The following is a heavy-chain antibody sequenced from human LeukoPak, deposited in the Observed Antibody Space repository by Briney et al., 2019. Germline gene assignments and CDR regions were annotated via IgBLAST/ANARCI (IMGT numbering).Heavy chain of an antibody. CDR2: ISGSGGST. V-gene: IGHV3-23*01. J-gene: IGHJ4*02. D-gene: IGHD3-3*01. CDR1: GFTFSSYA. Sequence: GGSLRLSCAASGFTFSSYAMSWVRQAPGKGLEWVSAISGSGGSTYYADSVKGRFTISRDNSKNTLYLQMNSLRAEDTAVYYCAKPRITIFGVVTLGGYYFDYWGQGTLVTVSS. CDR3: AKPRITIFGVVTLGGYYFDY.